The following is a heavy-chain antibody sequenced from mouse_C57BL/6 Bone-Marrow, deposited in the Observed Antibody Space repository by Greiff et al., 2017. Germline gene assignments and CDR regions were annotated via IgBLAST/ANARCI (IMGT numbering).Heavy chain of an antibody. J-gene: IGHJ4*01. Sequence: VQLQQSGPELVKPGASVKMSCKASGYTFTDYNMHWVKQSHGKSLEWIGYINPNNGGTSYNQKFKGKATLTVNKSSSTAYMELRSLTSEDSAVXYCARSLTGTHYYAMDYWGQGTSVTVSS. CDR3: ARSLTGTHYYAMDY. V-gene: IGHV1-22*01. D-gene: IGHD4-1*01. CDR2: INPNNGGT. CDR1: GYTFTDYN.